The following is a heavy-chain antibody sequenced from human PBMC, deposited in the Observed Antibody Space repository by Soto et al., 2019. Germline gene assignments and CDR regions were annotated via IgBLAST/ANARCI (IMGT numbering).Heavy chain of an antibody. V-gene: IGHV3-23*01. CDR3: ARKIDVPTGMLDH. J-gene: IGHJ4*02. CDR2: IAGKT. Sequence: EVHLLQSGGGWVQPGGSLRLSCATSGFTLSNSVMSCVRQAPGKGLEWVSTIAGKTYYSDSVKGRFTISRDNSQSTLYLQLNSLRAEDTAVYYCARKIDVPTGMLDHWGQGTLVTVSS. D-gene: IGHD1-1*01. CDR1: GFTLSNSV.